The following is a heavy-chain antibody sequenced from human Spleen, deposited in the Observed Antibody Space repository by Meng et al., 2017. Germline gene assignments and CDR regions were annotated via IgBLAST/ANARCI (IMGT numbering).Heavy chain of an antibody. CDR1: GGSVSSGSYY. D-gene: IGHD3-22*01. V-gene: IGHV4-61*01. CDR2: IYYSGST. CDR3: ARSHQDYYDSSGEIDS. Sequence: VQRQGSGPGLVRPSETLSFTCTVSGGSVSSGSYYWSWIRQPPGKGLEWIAYIYYSGSTKYNPSLKSRVTISVDTSKNQFSLKLTSVTAADTAVYYCARSHQDYYDSSGEIDSWGQGSLVTVSS. J-gene: IGHJ4*02.